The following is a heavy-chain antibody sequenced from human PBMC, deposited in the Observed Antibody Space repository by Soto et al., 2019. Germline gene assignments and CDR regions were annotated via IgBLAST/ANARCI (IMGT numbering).Heavy chain of an antibody. Sequence: SETLSLTCTVSGGSVSSGSYYWSWIRQPPXKGLEWIGYIYYSGSTNYNPSLKSRVTISVDTSKNQFSLKLSSVTAADTAVYYCARDRQVVVAATIYYYYGMDVWGQGTTVTVSS. CDR2: IYYSGST. V-gene: IGHV4-61*01. CDR3: ARDRQVVVAATIYYYYGMDV. J-gene: IGHJ6*02. CDR1: GGSVSSGSYY. D-gene: IGHD2-15*01.